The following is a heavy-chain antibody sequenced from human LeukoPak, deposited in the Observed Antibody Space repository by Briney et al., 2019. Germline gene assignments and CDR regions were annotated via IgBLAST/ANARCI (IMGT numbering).Heavy chain of an antibody. CDR3: ARAQKPVDQYYDNAFDI. CDR2: INPSGGST. CDR1: GYTFTSYY. D-gene: IGHD3-22*01. V-gene: IGHV1-46*01. Sequence: ASVKVSCKASGYTFTSYYMHRVRQAPGQGLEWMGIINPSGGSTSYAQKFQGRVTMTRDTSTSTVYMELSSLRSEDTAVYYCARAQKPVDQYYDNAFDIWGQGTMVTVSS. J-gene: IGHJ3*02.